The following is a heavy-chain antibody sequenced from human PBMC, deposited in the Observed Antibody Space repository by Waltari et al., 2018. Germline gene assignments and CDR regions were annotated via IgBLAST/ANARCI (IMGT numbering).Heavy chain of an antibody. Sequence: QVQLLQSGAEVKKPGSSVRVSCKASGGTPSPYASRWVRQAPGQGLEWMGGIIGTFGAPNYAQKFQGRITITTDESARTDYMELSSLRSDDTAVYFCATSSSGWYQDASDIWGHGTLVTVS. CDR2: IIGTFGAP. J-gene: IGHJ3*02. V-gene: IGHV1-69*05. CDR1: GGTPSPYA. D-gene: IGHD6-19*01. CDR3: ATSSSGWYQDASDI.